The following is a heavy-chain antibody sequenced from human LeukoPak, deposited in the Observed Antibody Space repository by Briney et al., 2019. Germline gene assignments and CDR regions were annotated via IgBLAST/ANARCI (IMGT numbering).Heavy chain of an antibody. D-gene: IGHD3-16*01. CDR1: GFTFSSYW. V-gene: IGHV3-7*01. Sequence: GGSLRLSCAASGFTFSSYWMSWVRQAPGKGLEWVANIKQDGSEKYYADSVKGRFTISRDNAKNSLYLQMNSLRAEDTAVYYCARDNDSRDPPHFDYWGQGTLVTVSS. CDR2: IKQDGSEK. CDR3: ARDNDSRDPPHFDY. J-gene: IGHJ4*02.